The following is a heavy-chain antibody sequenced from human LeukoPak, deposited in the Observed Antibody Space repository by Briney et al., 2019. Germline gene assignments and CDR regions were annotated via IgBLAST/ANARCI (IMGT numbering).Heavy chain of an antibody. D-gene: IGHD6-19*01. J-gene: IGHJ4*02. CDR2: IWYDGSNK. Sequence: GGSLRLSCEASGFTFNIFSMNWVRQAPGKGLEWVAVIWYDGSNKYYADSVKGRFTISRDDSKNTLYLQMNSLRAEDTAVYYCATDISLAGPGYWGQGTLVTVSS. V-gene: IGHV3-33*08. CDR3: ATDISLAGPGY. CDR1: GFTFNIFS.